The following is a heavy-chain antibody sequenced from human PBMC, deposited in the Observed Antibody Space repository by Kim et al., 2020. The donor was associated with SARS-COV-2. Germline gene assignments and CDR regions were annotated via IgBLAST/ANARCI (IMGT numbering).Heavy chain of an antibody. CDR2: ISSNGGST. Sequence: GGSLRLSCSASGFTFSSYAMHWVRQAPGKGLEYVSAISSNGGSTYYADSVKGRFTISRDNSKNTLYLQMSSLRAEDTAVYYCVKARVRYFDWVDRLRFDYWGQGTLVTVSS. V-gene: IGHV3-64D*09. CDR3: VKARVRYFDWVDRLRFDY. D-gene: IGHD3-9*01. CDR1: GFTFSSYA. J-gene: IGHJ4*02.